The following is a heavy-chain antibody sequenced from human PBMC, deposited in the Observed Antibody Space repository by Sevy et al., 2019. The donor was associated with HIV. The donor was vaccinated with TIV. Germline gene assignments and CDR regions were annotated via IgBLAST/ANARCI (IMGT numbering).Heavy chain of an antibody. V-gene: IGHV4-39*01. J-gene: IGHJ1*01. CDR3: ARRLAAAGGGNEYFQP. D-gene: IGHD6-13*01. CDR1: GGSINNKAYY. CDR2: MSYSGNS. Sequence: SETLSLTCTVSGGSINNKAYYWAWIRQPPGKGLEWIGSMSYSGNSYYNPSLSCRATISLDTSKNQFSLRLTFVTAADTAVYYCARRLAAAGGGNEYFQPWGQGTLVTVSS.